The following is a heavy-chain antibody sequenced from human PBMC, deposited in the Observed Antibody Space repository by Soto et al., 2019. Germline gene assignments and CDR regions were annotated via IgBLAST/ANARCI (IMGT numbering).Heavy chain of an antibody. Sequence: SETLSLTCAVYGGSFSGYYWSWIRQPPGKGLEWIGEINHSGSTNYNPSLKSRVTISVDTSKNQFSLKLSSVTAADTAVYYCARWAHYDILTGYYLGPQIWGQGTLVTVSS. CDR2: INHSGST. J-gene: IGHJ4*02. V-gene: IGHV4-34*01. CDR3: ARWAHYDILTGYYLGPQI. CDR1: GGSFSGYY. D-gene: IGHD3-9*01.